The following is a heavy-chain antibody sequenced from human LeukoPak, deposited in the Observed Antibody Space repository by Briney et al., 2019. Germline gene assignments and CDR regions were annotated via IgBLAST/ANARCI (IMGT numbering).Heavy chain of an antibody. CDR3: ARDISGSYSWFDP. J-gene: IGHJ5*02. D-gene: IGHD1-26*01. V-gene: IGHV3-7*01. CDR1: GFTFSSYW. CDR2: IKQDGSEK. Sequence: GGSLRLSCAASGFTFSSYWMSWVRQAPEKGLEWVANIKQDGSEKYYVDSVKGRFTISRDNAKNSLYLQMNSLRAEDTAVYYCARDISGSYSWFDPWGQGTLVTVSS.